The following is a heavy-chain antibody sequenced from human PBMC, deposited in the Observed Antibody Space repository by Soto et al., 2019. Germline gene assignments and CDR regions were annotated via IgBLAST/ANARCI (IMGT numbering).Heavy chain of an antibody. CDR3: ARGWGRIFDY. D-gene: IGHD7-27*01. J-gene: IGHJ4*02. Sequence: QVQLQQWGAGLLKPSETLSLTCAVYGGSLSGYYWCWISQPPGKGLEWIGEINHSGSTYYNPSLQSRVTISVDTCKDPFSLKPSRVTGADTAVYYCARGWGRIFDYWGQGTLVSVSS. CDR2: INHSGST. CDR1: GGSLSGYY. V-gene: IGHV4-34*01.